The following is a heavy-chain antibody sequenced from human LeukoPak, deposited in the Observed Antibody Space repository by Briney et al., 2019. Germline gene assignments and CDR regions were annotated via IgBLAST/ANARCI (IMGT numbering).Heavy chain of an antibody. V-gene: IGHV3-23*01. D-gene: IGHD3-3*01. Sequence: GGSLRLSCAASGFTFSSSAMSWVRQAPGKGLEWVSAISGSGGSTYYADSVKGRFTISRDNSKNTLYLQMNSLRAEDTAVYYCAKVSYDFWSGQHFDYWGQGTLVTVSS. CDR3: AKVSYDFWSGQHFDY. CDR1: GFTFSSSA. J-gene: IGHJ4*02. CDR2: ISGSGGST.